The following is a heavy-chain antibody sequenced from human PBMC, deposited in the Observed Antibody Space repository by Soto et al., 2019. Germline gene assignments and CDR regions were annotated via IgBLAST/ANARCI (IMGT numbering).Heavy chain of an antibody. CDR3: ARPPVLRFLEWPTGDWFDP. D-gene: IGHD3-3*01. V-gene: IGHV1-2*02. J-gene: IGHJ5*02. CDR1: GYTFTGYY. Sequence: QVQLVQSGAEVKKPGASVKVSCKASGYTFTGYYMHWVRQAPGQGLEWMGWINPNSGGTNYAQKFQGRVTMTRDTSISTAYMELSRLRSDDTAVYYCARPPVLRFLEWPTGDWFDPWGQGTLFTVSS. CDR2: INPNSGGT.